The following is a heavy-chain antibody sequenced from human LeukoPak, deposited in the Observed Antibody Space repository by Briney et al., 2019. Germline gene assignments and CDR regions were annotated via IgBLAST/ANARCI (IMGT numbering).Heavy chain of an antibody. Sequence: PGGSLRLSCAASGFTFSSYEMNWVRQAPREGLERVSYISSSGSTIYYADSVKGRFTISRDNAKNSLYLQMHSLRAEDTAVYYCAELGITMIGGVWGKGTTVTISS. V-gene: IGHV3-48*03. J-gene: IGHJ6*04. D-gene: IGHD3-10*02. CDR1: GFTFSSYE. CDR3: AELGITMIGGV. CDR2: ISSSGSTI.